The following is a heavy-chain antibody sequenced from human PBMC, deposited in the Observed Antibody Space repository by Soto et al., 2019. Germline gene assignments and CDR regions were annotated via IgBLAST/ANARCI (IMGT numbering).Heavy chain of an antibody. CDR1: GFTFSNYW. CDR3: XXXGRTAGHVYHFDD. D-gene: IGHD3-16*01. J-gene: IGHJ4*02. V-gene: IGHV3-74*01. Sequence: EVQLVESGGGLVQPGGSLRLSCAASGFTFSNYWMHWVRQAPGKGLVWVSRINFDESTTTYADSVQGRFTISRDNAKXXXXXXXXXXXXXXXXXXXXXXXGRTAGHVYHFDDWGQGALVTVSS. CDR2: INFDESTT.